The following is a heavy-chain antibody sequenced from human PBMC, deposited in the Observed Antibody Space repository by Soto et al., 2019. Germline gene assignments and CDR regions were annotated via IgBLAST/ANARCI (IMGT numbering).Heavy chain of an antibody. Sequence: GGSLRLSCAASGFTFSSYGMHWVRQAPGKGLEWVAVIWYDGSNKYYADSVKGRFTISRDNSKNTLYLQMNSLRAEDTAVYYCARPNSIVATRRYYFDYWGQGTPVTVSS. J-gene: IGHJ4*02. CDR3: ARPNSIVATRRYYFDY. CDR1: GFTFSSYG. V-gene: IGHV3-33*01. D-gene: IGHD5-12*01. CDR2: IWYDGSNK.